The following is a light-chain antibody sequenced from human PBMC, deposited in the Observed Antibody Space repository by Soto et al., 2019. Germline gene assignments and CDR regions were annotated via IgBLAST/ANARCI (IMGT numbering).Light chain of an antibody. V-gene: IGKV3-20*01. CDR3: QQYGSSPKT. Sequence: EIVLTQSPGTLSLSPGERATLSCRASQSVSSSYLAWYQQKPGQAPRLLIYAASSRATGIPDRFSGSGSGTDFTLTISRLEPEDFAVYYCQQYGSSPKTFGQGTKVDNK. CDR1: QSVSSSY. J-gene: IGKJ1*01. CDR2: AAS.